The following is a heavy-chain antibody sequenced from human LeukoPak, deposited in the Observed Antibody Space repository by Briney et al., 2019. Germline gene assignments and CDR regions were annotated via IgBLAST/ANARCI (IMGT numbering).Heavy chain of an antibody. CDR1: GFTFSSYA. CDR2: ISGSGGST. V-gene: IGHV3-23*01. Sequence: GGSLRLSCAASGFTFSSYAMSWVRQAPGKGLEWVSAISGSGGSTYYADSVKGRFTISRDNPKNTLYLQMNSLRAEDTAVYYCAKHSDYYGSGLGSHFDYWGQGTLVTISS. D-gene: IGHD3-10*01. J-gene: IGHJ4*02. CDR3: AKHSDYYGSGLGSHFDY.